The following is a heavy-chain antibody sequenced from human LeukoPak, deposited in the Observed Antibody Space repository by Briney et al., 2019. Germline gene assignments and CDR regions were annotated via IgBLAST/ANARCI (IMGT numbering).Heavy chain of an antibody. CDR3: ARSHTQKEFCGGGRRYPTVWWFDP. J-gene: IGHJ5*02. CDR1: GYTFINND. D-gene: IGHD2-21*01. V-gene: IGHV1-8*01. Sequence: GASVKVSCKASGYTFINNDINWVRQAPGQGLEWMAWIDPKNGNRGYAQNFQGRVTMTTDISINTAYLELSSLRSEDTAVYYCARSHTQKEFCGGGRRYPTVWWFDPWGQGTLVTVSS. CDR2: IDPKNGNR.